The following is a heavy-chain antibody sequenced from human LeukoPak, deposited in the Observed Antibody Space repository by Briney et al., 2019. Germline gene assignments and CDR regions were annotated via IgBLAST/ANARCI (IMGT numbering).Heavy chain of an antibody. V-gene: IGHV3-21*01. D-gene: IGHD6-6*01. CDR3: ARDQGSSYY. CDR1: GFTFSSYN. CDR2: ITSSSSHI. J-gene: IGHJ4*02. Sequence: LGGSLRLSCAASGFTFSSYNMNWVRQAPGKGLEWVSSITSSSSHIYYADSVKGRFTISRDNARNSLYLQMNSLRAEDTAVYYCARDQGSSYYWGQGTLVTVSS.